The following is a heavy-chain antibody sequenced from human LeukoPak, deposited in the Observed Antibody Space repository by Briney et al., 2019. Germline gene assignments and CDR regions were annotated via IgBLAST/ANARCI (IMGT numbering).Heavy chain of an antibody. Sequence: GGSLRLSCAASGFTFSSYEMNWVRQAPGKGLEWVSYISSSGSTIYYADSVKGRFTISRDNAKNSPYLQMNSLRAEDTAVYYCARGYCSSTSCYAFDYWGQGTLVTVSS. V-gene: IGHV3-48*03. D-gene: IGHD2-2*01. J-gene: IGHJ4*02. CDR3: ARGYCSSTSCYAFDY. CDR2: ISSSGSTI. CDR1: GFTFSSYE.